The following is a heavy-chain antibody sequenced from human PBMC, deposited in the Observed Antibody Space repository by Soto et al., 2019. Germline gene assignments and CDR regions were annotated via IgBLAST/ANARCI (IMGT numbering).Heavy chain of an antibody. Sequence: QVQLQESGPGLVKPSETLSLTCTVSGGSISTYYWDWLRQSQEKGLEWIGYTHYSGNTNYHPSLRGRVTISLDPSRNQFSLILSAVTAADTAIYYCARHTLTGRSGFDNWGQGALVTVSS. CDR1: GGSISTYY. V-gene: IGHV4-59*12. D-gene: IGHD3-9*01. CDR2: THYSGNT. CDR3: ARHTLTGRSGFDN. J-gene: IGHJ4*02.